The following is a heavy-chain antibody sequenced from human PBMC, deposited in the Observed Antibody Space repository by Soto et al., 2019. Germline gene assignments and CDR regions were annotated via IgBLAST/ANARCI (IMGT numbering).Heavy chain of an antibody. J-gene: IGHJ5*02. CDR2: MYHSGST. Sequence: QVQLQESGPGLVKPSGTLSLTCAVSGGSISSSNWWSWVRQPPGKGLEWIGEMYHSGSTNHNPSLKSRVTISVDQSKNQFSLKLSSVTAADTAVYYCARAHCSGGSCYSVQHWFDPWGQGTLVTVSS. CDR1: GGSISSSNW. CDR3: ARAHCSGGSCYSVQHWFDP. D-gene: IGHD2-15*01. V-gene: IGHV4-4*02.